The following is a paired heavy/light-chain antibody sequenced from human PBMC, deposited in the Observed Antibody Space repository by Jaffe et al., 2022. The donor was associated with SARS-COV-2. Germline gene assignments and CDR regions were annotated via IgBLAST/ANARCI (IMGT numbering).Light chain of an antibody. CDR1: QSVSSSY. CDR3: QHYGSSRT. Sequence: DIVLTQSPGTLSLSPGERATLSCRASQSVSSSYLAWYQQKPGQAPRLLIHGVSSRATGIPDRFSGSGSGTDFTLTISRLEPEDFAVYYCQHYGSSRTFGQGTKVEIK. CDR2: GVS. V-gene: IGKV3-20*01. J-gene: IGKJ1*01.
Heavy chain of an antibody. CDR3: AKDVRSLPKDWFDP. CDR2: ISGSGSTT. V-gene: IGHV3-23*01. D-gene: IGHD1-26*01. J-gene: IGHJ5*02. Sequence: IQLLESGGGLVQPGGSLRLSCAASGFTFSSYAMTWVRQAPGKGLQWVSAISGSGSTTYYTDSVKGRFTISRDNSKNTVYLQMDSLRVEDTATYFCAKDVRSLPKDWFDPWGQGTLVTVSS. CDR1: GFTFSSYA.